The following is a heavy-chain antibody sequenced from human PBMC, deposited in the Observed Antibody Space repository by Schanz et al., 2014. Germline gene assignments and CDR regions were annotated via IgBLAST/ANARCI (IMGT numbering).Heavy chain of an antibody. CDR2: IKQDESEK. D-gene: IGHD3-10*01. V-gene: IGHV3-7*05. CDR1: GFNFSSYS. Sequence: EVHLLESGGGLVQPGGSLRLSCAASGFNFSSYSLNWVRQAPGKGLEWVANIKQDESEKFYVDSVKGRFTISRDNAKNSLYLQMNSLRAEDTAVYYCARIGGSVFDYWAQGTLVTVSS. CDR3: ARIGGSVFDY. J-gene: IGHJ4*02.